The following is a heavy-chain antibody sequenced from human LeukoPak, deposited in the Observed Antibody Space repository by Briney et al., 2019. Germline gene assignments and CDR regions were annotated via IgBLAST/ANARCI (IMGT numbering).Heavy chain of an antibody. CDR3: VKTGGSSWTNFDY. Sequence: PGGSLRLSCSASGFTFSSYSMHWVRQAPGKGLEYVSTITSNGGNTYYADSVKGRFTISRDNSKSTLYLQMSSLTAEDTAVYYCVKTGGSSWTNFDYWGQGTLATVSS. CDR2: ITSNGGNT. CDR1: GFTFSSYS. V-gene: IGHV3-64D*06. D-gene: IGHD6-13*01. J-gene: IGHJ4*02.